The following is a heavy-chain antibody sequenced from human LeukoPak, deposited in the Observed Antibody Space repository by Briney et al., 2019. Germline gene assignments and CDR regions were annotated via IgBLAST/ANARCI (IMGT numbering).Heavy chain of an antibody. CDR2: ISGSGGST. Sequence: GGSLRLSCAASGFTFSSYGMSWVRQAPGKGLEWVSAISGSGGSTYYADSVKGRFTISRDNSKNTLYLQMNSLRVEDTGIYYCARFTRSASYEVYWGQGTLVTVSS. D-gene: IGHD3-10*01. CDR1: GFTFSSYG. CDR3: ARFTRSASYEVY. V-gene: IGHV3-23*01. J-gene: IGHJ4*02.